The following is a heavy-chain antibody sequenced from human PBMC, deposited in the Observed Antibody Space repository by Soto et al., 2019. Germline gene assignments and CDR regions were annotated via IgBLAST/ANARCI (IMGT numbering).Heavy chain of an antibody. CDR1: GGSISSSSYY. Sequence: SEILSLTCTVSGGSISSSSYYWGWIRQPPGKGLEWIGSIYYSGSTYYNPSLKSRVTISVDTSKNQFSLKLSSVTAADTAVYYCESGLRYFDWLHHFDYWGQGTLVTVSS. J-gene: IGHJ4*02. CDR2: IYYSGST. V-gene: IGHV4-39*01. CDR3: ESGLRYFDWLHHFDY. D-gene: IGHD3-9*01.